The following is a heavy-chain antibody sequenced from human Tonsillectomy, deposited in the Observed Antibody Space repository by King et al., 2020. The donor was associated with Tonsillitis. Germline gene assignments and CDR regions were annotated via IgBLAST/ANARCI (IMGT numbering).Heavy chain of an antibody. CDR2: IKPDGSEK. D-gene: IGHD6-19*01. Sequence: VQLVESGGGLVQPGGSLKLSCAASEFTFISSWMTWVRQAPGKGLQWVATIKPDGSEKYYADSLKGRFPVSGDNAKNSLDLQMNSLRSEDTALYYCARDQAYSSFDYWGQGTLVTVSS. J-gene: IGHJ4*02. CDR1: EFTFISSW. CDR3: ARDQAYSSFDY. V-gene: IGHV3-7*04.